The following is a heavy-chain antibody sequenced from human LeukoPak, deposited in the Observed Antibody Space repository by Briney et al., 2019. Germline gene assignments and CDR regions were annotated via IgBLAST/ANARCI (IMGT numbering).Heavy chain of an antibody. V-gene: IGHV1-8*03. CDR3: ARESSYCIGNKCYSSGFDP. J-gene: IGHJ5*02. D-gene: IGHD2-2*01. CDR2: ISPNSSDT. CDR1: GYTFTSYG. Sequence: ASVKVSCKASGYTFTSYGISWVRQAPGQGLEWMGWISPNSSDTGYTKKFQGRVTISRDTSISTVYMELSSLRSEDTAVYYCARESSYCIGNKCYSSGFDPWGQGTLVTVSS.